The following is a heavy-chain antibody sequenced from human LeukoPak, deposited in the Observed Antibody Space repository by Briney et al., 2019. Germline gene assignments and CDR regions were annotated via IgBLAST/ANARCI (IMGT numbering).Heavy chain of an antibody. CDR2: IYYSGST. CDR1: GGSISSGGYY. Sequence: KTSQTLSLTCTLSGGSISSGGYYWSWIRQHPGKGLEWIGYIYYSGSTYYNPSLKSRVTISVDTSKNQFSLKLSSVPAADTAVYYCARADYAEGFDYWGQGTLVTVSS. V-gene: IGHV4-31*03. D-gene: IGHD4-17*01. J-gene: IGHJ4*02. CDR3: ARADYAEGFDY.